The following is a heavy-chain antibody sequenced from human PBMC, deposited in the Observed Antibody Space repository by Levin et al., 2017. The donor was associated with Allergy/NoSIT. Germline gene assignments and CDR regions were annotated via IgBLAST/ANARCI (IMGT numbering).Heavy chain of an antibody. J-gene: IGHJ5*02. V-gene: IGHV7-4-1*02. CDR1: GYRFTSYG. CDR2: INTNTGNP. Sequence: GESLKISCRTSGYRFTSYGLNWVRQAPGQGLEWMGWINTNTGNPTYAQGFTGRFVFSLDTSVSTAYLEISGLKPEDTAVYYCARDRLGLSLAARRARRFWFDPWGQGTLVTVSS. CDR3: ARDRLGLSLAARRARRFWFDP. D-gene: IGHD6-6*01.